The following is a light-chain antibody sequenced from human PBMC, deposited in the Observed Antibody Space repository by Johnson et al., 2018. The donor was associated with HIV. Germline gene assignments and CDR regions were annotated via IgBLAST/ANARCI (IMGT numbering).Light chain of an antibody. CDR2: EKN. J-gene: IGLJ1*01. CDR1: SPNIGNNY. CDR3: GTWDSSLSAQYV. V-gene: IGLV1-51*02. Sequence: QSVLTQPPSVSAAPGQKVTISCSGSSPNIGNNYVSWYRQLPGTAPQLLIYEKNKRPSGIPDRFSASKSGTSATLAITGLQTGDEADYYCGTWDSSLSAQYVCGTGTKVTVL.